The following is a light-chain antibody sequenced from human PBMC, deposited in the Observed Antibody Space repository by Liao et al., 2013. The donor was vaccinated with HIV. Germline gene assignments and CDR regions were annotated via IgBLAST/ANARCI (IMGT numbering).Light chain of an antibody. Sequence: SYELTQPPSVSVSPGQTASISCSGERLGDKFVCWYQQKPGQSPVMVIYQDKNRPSGIPERFSGSNSGNTATLTITRVEAGDEADYYCQVWDGDFAVFGGGTKLTVL. CDR3: QVWDGDFAV. CDR1: RLGDKF. V-gene: IGLV3-1*01. CDR2: QDK. J-gene: IGLJ2*01.